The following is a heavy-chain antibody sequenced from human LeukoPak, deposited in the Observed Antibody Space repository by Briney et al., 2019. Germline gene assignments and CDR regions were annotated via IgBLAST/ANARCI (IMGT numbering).Heavy chain of an antibody. D-gene: IGHD3-10*02. CDR1: GFTFSSYW. CDR2: IKEDGSEK. CDR3: AELGITMIGGV. Sequence: GGSLRLSCAASGFTFSSYWMTWVRQAPGKEPEWVANIKEDGSEKYYEDSVKGRFTISRDNAKNSLYLQMNSLRAEDTAVYYCAELGITMIGGVWGKGTTVTISS. V-gene: IGHV3-7*01. J-gene: IGHJ6*04.